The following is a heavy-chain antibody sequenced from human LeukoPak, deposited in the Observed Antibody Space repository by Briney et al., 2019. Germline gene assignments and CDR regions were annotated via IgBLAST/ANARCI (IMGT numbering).Heavy chain of an antibody. D-gene: IGHD1-26*01. CDR1: GFTVSSNY. CDR3: AKSGIGSNYFDY. J-gene: IGHJ4*02. Sequence: GGSLRLSCAASGFTVSSNYMSWVRQAPGKGLEWVSVIYSGGSTYYADSVKGRFTISRDNSKNTLYLQMNSLRAEDTAVYYCAKSGIGSNYFDYWGQGTLVTVSS. V-gene: IGHV3-53*01. CDR2: IYSGGST.